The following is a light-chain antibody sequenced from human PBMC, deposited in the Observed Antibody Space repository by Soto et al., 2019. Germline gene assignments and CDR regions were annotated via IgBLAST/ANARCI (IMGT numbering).Light chain of an antibody. Sequence: EIVLTQSPATLSLSPGERATLSCRASQTVGSYLAWFRQTPGQAPRLLIYDTSSRATGIPARFSGSGSGTDFTLTISSLEPEDFAVYYCQQRSNWLITFGQGTRLEI. V-gene: IGKV3-11*01. CDR2: DTS. CDR1: QTVGSY. CDR3: QQRSNWLIT. J-gene: IGKJ5*01.